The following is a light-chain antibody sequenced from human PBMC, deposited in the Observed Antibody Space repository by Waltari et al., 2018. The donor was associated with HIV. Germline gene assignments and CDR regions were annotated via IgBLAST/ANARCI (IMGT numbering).Light chain of an antibody. CDR2: YDE. V-gene: IGLV1-36*01. J-gene: IGLJ2*01. CDR1: SSNNGNHA. CDR3: AAWDDSLNGPV. Sequence: QSVLTQPPSVSEAPRQRVTISCSGSSSNNGNHALNWYQQLPGKAPKLLIYYDELLPSGVSDRFSGSKSGTSASLAISGLQSEDEADYYCAAWDDSLNGPVFGGGTKLTVL.